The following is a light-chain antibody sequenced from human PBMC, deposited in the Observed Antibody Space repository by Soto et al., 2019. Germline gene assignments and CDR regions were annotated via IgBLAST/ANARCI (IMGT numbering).Light chain of an antibody. V-gene: IGKV1-13*02. CDR3: QQYYSSPPYT. CDR1: QGISSA. Sequence: AIPLTQSPSSLSASVGDRVTITCRASQGISSALAWYQQKPGKAPKLLIYDASSLESGVPSRFSGSGSGTDFTLTISSLQPEDFATYYCQQYYSSPPYTFGQGTKLEI. J-gene: IGKJ2*01. CDR2: DAS.